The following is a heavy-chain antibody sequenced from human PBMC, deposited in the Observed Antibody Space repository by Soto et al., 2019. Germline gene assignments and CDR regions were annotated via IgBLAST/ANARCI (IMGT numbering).Heavy chain of an antibody. Sequence: EVQLVESGGGLIQPGGSLRLSCAVSGFTVSNNYMSWVRQAPGKGLEGVSVIYSGGYTAYGDSVKGRFTISRDNSKNTRFPTIISPRPVGRAVFSWAASPGGGGYWGHGTLVTVSS. D-gene: IGHD3-10*01. CDR1: GFTVSNNY. CDR3: AASPGGGGY. V-gene: IGHV3-53*01. CDR2: IYSGGYT. J-gene: IGHJ4*01.